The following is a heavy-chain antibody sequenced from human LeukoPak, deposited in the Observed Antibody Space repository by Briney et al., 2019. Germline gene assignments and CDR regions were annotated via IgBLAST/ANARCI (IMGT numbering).Heavy chain of an antibody. CDR1: GFTFRNYA. J-gene: IGHJ4*02. CDR3: AKALTAGYDRAYVDY. V-gene: IGHV3-23*01. CDR2: ISGGGVNT. D-gene: IGHD3-3*01. Sequence: GGSLRLSRAASGFTFRNYAMTWVRQAPGKGLQWVSSISGGGVNTYYADSVKGRFTISRDNSRNALYLQMNSLRPEDTAKYYCAKALTAGYDRAYVDYWGQGTLVTVS.